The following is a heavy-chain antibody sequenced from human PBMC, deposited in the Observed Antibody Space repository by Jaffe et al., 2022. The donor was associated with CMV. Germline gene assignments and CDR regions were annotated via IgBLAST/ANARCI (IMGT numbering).Heavy chain of an antibody. V-gene: IGHV4-59*01. CDR3: ARAFATGITGWYDP. D-gene: IGHD3-3*02. CDR2: IYYSGTT. CDR1: GGSMSSYY. J-gene: IGHJ5*02. Sequence: QVQLQESGPGLVKPSETLSLTCTVSGGSMSSYYWSWFRQPPGKGLEWIGYIYYSGTTNYNPSLKSRVTISVDTSKNQFSLNLNSVTAADTAVYYCARAFATGITGWYDPWGRGALVTVSS.